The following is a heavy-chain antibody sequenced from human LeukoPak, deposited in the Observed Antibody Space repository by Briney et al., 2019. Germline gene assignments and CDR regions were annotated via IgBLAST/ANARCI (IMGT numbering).Heavy chain of an antibody. CDR2: MNNDGRVI. CDR3: AREFEATGSWALDY. J-gene: IGHJ4*02. Sequence: QPGGSLRLSCKVSGFTFNSYWMHWVRQAPGKGLVWVARMNNDGRVISYADSVKGRFTISRDNAKNTLYLQMNSLRAEDTAVYYCAREFEATGSWALDYWGQGTLVTASS. CDR1: GFTFNSYW. V-gene: IGHV3-74*01. D-gene: IGHD1-14*01.